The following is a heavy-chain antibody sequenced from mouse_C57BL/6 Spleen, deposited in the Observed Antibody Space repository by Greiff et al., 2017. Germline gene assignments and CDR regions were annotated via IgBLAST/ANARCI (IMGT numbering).Heavy chain of an antibody. V-gene: IGHV1-15*01. CDR1: GYTFTDYE. CDR2: IDPETGGT. Sequence: VQLQQSGAELVRPGASVTLSCKASGYTFTDYEMHWVKQTPVHGLEWIGAIDPETGGTAYNQKFKGKAILTADKSSSTAYMELRSLTSEDSAVYYCARSVYYCSSPGYFDVWGTGTTVTVSS. J-gene: IGHJ1*03. CDR3: ARSVYYCSSPGYFDV. D-gene: IGHD1-1*01.